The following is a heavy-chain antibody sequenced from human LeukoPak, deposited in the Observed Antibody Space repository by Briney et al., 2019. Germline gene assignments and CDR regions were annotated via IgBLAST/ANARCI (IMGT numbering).Heavy chain of an antibody. CDR2: ISGSGGST. D-gene: IGHD2-2*01. CDR3: AKVGYCSSTSCYFYYYYYMDV. Sequence: GGSLRLSCAASGFTFSSYAMSWVRQAPGKGLRWVSAISGSGGSTYYADSVKGRFTISRDNSKNTLYLQMNSLRAEDTAVYYCAKVGYCSSTSCYFYYYYYMDVWAKGPRSPSP. J-gene: IGHJ6*03. CDR1: GFTFSSYA. V-gene: IGHV3-23*01.